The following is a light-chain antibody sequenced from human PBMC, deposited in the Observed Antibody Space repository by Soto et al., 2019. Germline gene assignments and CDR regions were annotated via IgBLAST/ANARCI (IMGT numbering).Light chain of an antibody. V-gene: IGLV2-8*01. Sequence: QSVLAQPPSASGSPGQSATISCTGTSSDVGGWNYVSWYQQHPGKAPKLMIYEVTKRPSGVPDRFSGSKSGNTASLTVSGLLAEDEADYYCYSYAGNNRVFGTGTKVTVL. J-gene: IGLJ1*01. CDR2: EVT. CDR1: SSDVGGWNY. CDR3: YSYAGNNRV.